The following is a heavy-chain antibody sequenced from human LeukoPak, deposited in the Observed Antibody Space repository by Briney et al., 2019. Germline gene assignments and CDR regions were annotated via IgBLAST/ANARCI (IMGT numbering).Heavy chain of an antibody. Sequence: XSSDGNTKFYTNSVKGRFTISRDNAKNSLYLQMNSLRAEDTAVYYCAREIGSSWYRAFDIWGQGTMVTVSS. J-gene: IGHJ3*02. V-gene: IGHV3-30*07. D-gene: IGHD6-13*01. CDR3: AREIGSSWYRAFDI. CDR2: XSSDGNTK.